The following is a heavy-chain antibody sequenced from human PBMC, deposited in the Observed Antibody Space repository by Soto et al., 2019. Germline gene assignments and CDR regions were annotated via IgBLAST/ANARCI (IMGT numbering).Heavy chain of an antibody. D-gene: IGHD6-6*01. CDR2: INHSGST. V-gene: IGHV4-34*01. CDR1: GGSFSDYF. J-gene: IGHJ6*02. Sequence: NPSETLSLTCAVYGGSFSDYFWTWIRQPPGKGLEWIGEINHSGSTNFNPSLKSRVAISADTSRNQFSLRVTSVTAADTAVYYYAGREFASSSFHYYYYAVDVWGQGTTVTVS. CDR3: AGREFASSSFHYYYYAVDV.